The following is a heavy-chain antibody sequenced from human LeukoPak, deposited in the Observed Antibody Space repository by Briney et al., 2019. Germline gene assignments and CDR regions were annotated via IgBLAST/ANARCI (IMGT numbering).Heavy chain of an antibody. V-gene: IGHV4-34*01. CDR2: INHSGST. J-gene: IGHJ4*02. Sequence: PSETLSLTCAVYGGSFSGYYWSWIRQPPGKGLEWIGEINHSGSTNYNPSLKSRVTISVDTSKNQFSLKLSSVTAADTAVYYCARVAVGAASVDYWGQGTLVTVSS. CDR1: GGSFSGYY. CDR3: ARVAVGAASVDY. D-gene: IGHD1-26*01.